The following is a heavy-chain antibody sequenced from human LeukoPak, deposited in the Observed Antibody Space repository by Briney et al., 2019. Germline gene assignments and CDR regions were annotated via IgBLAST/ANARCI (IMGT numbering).Heavy chain of an antibody. V-gene: IGHV3-21*04. J-gene: IGHJ4*02. CDR3: VKGLFSGYDKYLDS. CDR1: GFAFETYT. CDR2: ISSTSSDI. D-gene: IGHD5-12*01. Sequence: PGGSLRLSCVASGFAFETYTMNWVRQAPGKGLEWVSFISSTSSDINYADSVRDRFTISRDNAKNSLFLQMDSLRVEDTAVYYCVKGLFSGYDKYLDSWGQGTLVTVSS.